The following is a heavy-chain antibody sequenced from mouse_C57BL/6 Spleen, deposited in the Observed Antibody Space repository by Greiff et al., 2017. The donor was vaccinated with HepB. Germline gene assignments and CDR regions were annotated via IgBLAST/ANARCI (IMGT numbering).Heavy chain of an antibody. CDR3: ARGYNSLITTVAY. Sequence: VQLQQPGAELVRPGSSVKLSCKASGYTFTSYWMHWVKQRPIQGLEWIGNIDPSDSETHYNQKFKDKATLTVDKSSSTAYMQLSSLTSEDSAVYYCARGYNSLITTVAYWGQGTLVTVSA. CDR2: IDPSDSET. CDR1: GYTFTSYW. J-gene: IGHJ3*01. D-gene: IGHD1-1*01. V-gene: IGHV1-52*01.